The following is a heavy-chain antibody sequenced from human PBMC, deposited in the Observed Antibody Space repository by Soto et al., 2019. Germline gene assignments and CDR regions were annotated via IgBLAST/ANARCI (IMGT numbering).Heavy chain of an antibody. D-gene: IGHD3-9*01. Sequence: QVQLQESGPGLVKPSGTLSLTCAVSSGSISSSNWWSWVRQPPGKGLEWIGEIYHSGSTNYNPSLKSRVTISVDKSKNQFSLKRSSVTAADTAVYYCAMYDIRTYEVGWFDPWGQGTLVTVSS. CDR2: IYHSGST. CDR1: SGSISSSNW. V-gene: IGHV4-4*02. J-gene: IGHJ5*02. CDR3: AMYDIRTYEVGWFDP.